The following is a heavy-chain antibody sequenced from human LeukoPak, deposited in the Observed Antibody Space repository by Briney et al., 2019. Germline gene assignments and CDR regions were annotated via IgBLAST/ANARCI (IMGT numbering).Heavy chain of an antibody. CDR2: IYYIGNT. J-gene: IGHJ3*02. CDR3: ARPGRGGAFDI. Sequence: SETLSLTCTVSGGSISSGDYYWSWIRQTPGKGLEWIGYIYYIGNTYYNPSLKSRITISVDTSKNQFSLKLSSVTAADTAVYYCARPGRGGAFDIWGQGTMVTVFS. V-gene: IGHV4-30-4*01. CDR1: GGSISSGDYY. D-gene: IGHD1-1*01.